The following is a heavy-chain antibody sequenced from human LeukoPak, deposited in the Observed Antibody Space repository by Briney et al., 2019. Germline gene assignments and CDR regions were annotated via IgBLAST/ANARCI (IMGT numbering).Heavy chain of an antibody. D-gene: IGHD3-9*01. CDR1: GSTFTSYG. Sequence: ASVKVSFKASGSTFTSYGISWVRQAPGQGLEWMGWISTHNGNTNYAQKFQGRVTMTTDTSTSTAYMELRSLRSDDTAVYYCARGASYVILTGYSYFDYWGQGTLVTVSS. J-gene: IGHJ4*02. CDR3: ARGASYVILTGYSYFDY. V-gene: IGHV1-18*01. CDR2: ISTHNGNT.